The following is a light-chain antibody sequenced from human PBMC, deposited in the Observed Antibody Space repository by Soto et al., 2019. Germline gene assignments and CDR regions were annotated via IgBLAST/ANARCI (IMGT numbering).Light chain of an antibody. CDR2: DIS. CDR1: TGAVTSGHY. Sequence: QAVVTQEPSLTVSPGGTVTLTCGSSTGAVTSGHYPYWFQQKPGQAPKTLIYDISKKHSWTPARFSGSLLGGKAALTLSGAQPEDEAEYYCLLSYSGARVVFGGGTKLTVL. CDR3: LLSYSGARVV. V-gene: IGLV7-46*01. J-gene: IGLJ2*01.